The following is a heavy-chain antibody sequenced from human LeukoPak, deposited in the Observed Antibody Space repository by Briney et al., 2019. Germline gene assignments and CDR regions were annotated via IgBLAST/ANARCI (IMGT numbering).Heavy chain of an antibody. V-gene: IGHV1-2*02. CDR2: INPNSGGT. J-gene: IGHJ6*03. CDR3: ASRRDGYNPYYYYYMDV. CDR1: GYTFTGYY. D-gene: IGHD5-24*01. Sequence: ASVKVSCKASGYTFTGYYMHWVRQAPGQGLEWMGWINPNSGGTNYAQKFQGRVTMTRDMSTSTVYMELSSLRSEDTAVYYCASRRDGYNPYYYYYMDVWGKGTTVTVSS.